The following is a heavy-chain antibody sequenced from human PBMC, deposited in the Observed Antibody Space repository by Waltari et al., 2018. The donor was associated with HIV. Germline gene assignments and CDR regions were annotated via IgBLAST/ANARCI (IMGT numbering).Heavy chain of an antibody. Sequence: EVQLVESGGGLVQLGGSLRLSCAASGFTFRSYWMSWVRQAPGKGLEWVANIKQDGSEKYYVDSVKGRFTISRDNAKNSLYLQMNSLRAEDTAVYYCARVPITGGSLNYFDYWGQGTLVTVSS. CDR3: ARVPITGGSLNYFDY. CDR2: IKQDGSEK. D-gene: IGHD7-27*01. J-gene: IGHJ4*02. CDR1: GFTFRSYW. V-gene: IGHV3-7*01.